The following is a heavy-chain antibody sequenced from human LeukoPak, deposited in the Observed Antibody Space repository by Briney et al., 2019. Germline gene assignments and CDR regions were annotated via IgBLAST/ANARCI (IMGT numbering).Heavy chain of an antibody. CDR3: ARVVRSGSLYFDL. D-gene: IGHD3-3*01. J-gene: IGHJ2*01. Sequence: SETLSLTCTVSGGSISSYYWSWIRQPPGKGLEWIGYIYYSGSTNYNPSLKSRVTISVDTSKNQFSLKLSSVTAADTAVYYCARVVRSGSLYFDLRGRGTLVTVSS. CDR1: GGSISSYY. CDR2: IYYSGST. V-gene: IGHV4-59*01.